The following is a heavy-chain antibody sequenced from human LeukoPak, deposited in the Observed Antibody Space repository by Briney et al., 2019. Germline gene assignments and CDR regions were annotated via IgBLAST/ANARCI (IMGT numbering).Heavy chain of an antibody. J-gene: IGHJ3*02. CDR1: GGSISSSNW. CDR2: IYHSGST. D-gene: IGHD6-13*01. Sequence: PSGTLSLTCAVSGGSISSSNWWSWVRQPPGKGLEWIGEIYHSGSTNYNPSLKSRVTISVDKSKNQFSLKLSSVTAADTAVYYCAREYIAAAGTDAFGIWGQGTMVTVSS. V-gene: IGHV4-4*02. CDR3: AREYIAAAGTDAFGI.